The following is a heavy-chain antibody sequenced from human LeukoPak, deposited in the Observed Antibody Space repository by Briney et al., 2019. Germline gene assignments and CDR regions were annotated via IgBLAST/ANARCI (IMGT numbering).Heavy chain of an antibody. Sequence: GGSLRLSCVASGFTFSNYGIHWVRQAPGKGLEWVASISWDGRNKRYADSVTGRFTISRDNSQNTLYLQMNSLRGEDTAIYYCARSVVTPSSWFDPWGQGTLVTVSS. CDR2: ISWDGRNK. V-gene: IGHV3-30*03. D-gene: IGHD4-23*01. CDR1: GFTFSNYG. J-gene: IGHJ5*02. CDR3: ARSVVTPSSWFDP.